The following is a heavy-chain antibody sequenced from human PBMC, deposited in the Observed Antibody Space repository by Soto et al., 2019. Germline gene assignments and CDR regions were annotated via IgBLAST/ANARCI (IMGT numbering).Heavy chain of an antibody. Sequence: ASVKVSCKASGYTSTGYYMHWVRQAPGQGLEWMGWINPNSGGTNYAQKFQGWVTMTRDTSISTAYMELSRLRSDDTAVYYCAKSRGVVGVELDVWGKGTTVTFSS. CDR3: AKSRGVVGVELDV. V-gene: IGHV1-2*04. CDR1: GYTSTGYY. J-gene: IGHJ6*04. CDR2: INPNSGGT. D-gene: IGHD3-3*01.